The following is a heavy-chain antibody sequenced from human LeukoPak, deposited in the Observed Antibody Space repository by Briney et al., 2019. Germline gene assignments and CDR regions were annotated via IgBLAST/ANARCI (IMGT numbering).Heavy chain of an antibody. CDR2: IYYSGST. CDR1: GGSISSSSYY. J-gene: IGHJ3*02. D-gene: IGHD6-13*01. CDR3: ARDRVDYSSSWPGHAFDI. V-gene: IGHV4-39*07. Sequence: SETLSLTCTVSGGSISSSSYYWGWLRQPPGKGLEWIGSIYYSGSTYYNPSLKSRVTISVDTSKNQFSLKLSSVTAADTAVYYCARDRVDYSSSWPGHAFDIWGQGTMVTVSS.